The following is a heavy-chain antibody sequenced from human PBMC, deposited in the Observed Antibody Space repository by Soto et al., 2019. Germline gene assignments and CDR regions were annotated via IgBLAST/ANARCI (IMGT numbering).Heavy chain of an antibody. V-gene: IGHV3-15*07. CDR1: GFTFTKAW. Sequence: EVQLVESGGGLVKPGDSLRLSCGASGFTFTKAWMNWVRQAPGKGLGWVGRIKIKNDGGTTDYAAPVKGRFTISRDDSKNTLYLQMNSLKTEDTAMYDCVTGGYKWDRSTFWGQGTLVTVSS. J-gene: IGHJ4*02. D-gene: IGHD1-26*01. CDR2: IKIKNDGGTT. CDR3: VTGGYKWDRSTF.